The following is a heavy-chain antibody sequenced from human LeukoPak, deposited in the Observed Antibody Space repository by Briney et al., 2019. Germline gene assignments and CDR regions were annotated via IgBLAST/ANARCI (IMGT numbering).Heavy chain of an antibody. J-gene: IGHJ4*02. D-gene: IGHD6-13*01. CDR2: IIPIFGTA. V-gene: IGHV1-69*06. CDR3: ARSSIIAAAGPYYFDY. CDR1: GGTFSSYA. Sequence: SVKVSYKASGGTFSSYAISWVRQAPGQGLEWMGGIIPIFGTANYAQKFQGRVTITADKSTSTAYMELSSLRSEDTAVYYCARSSIIAAAGPYYFDYWGQGTLVTVSS.